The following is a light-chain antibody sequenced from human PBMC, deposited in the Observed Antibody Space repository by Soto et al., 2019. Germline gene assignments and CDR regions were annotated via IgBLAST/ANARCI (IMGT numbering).Light chain of an antibody. CDR2: DVS. CDR3: QQFGGSPLFT. Sequence: EIVLTQSPDTLSLSPGERATLSCRASHSIRGRHLAWYQHKPGQAPRLLISDVSTRAPGIPDRFTGSGSGTDFTLTIRSLEPEDFAVYYCQQFGGSPLFTFGPGTKVDIK. V-gene: IGKV3-20*01. CDR1: HSIRGRH. J-gene: IGKJ3*01.